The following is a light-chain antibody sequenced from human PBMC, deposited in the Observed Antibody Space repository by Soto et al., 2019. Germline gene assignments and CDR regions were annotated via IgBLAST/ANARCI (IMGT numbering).Light chain of an antibody. CDR1: SSDVGGYNY. CDR2: EVS. V-gene: IGLV2-8*01. J-gene: IGLJ1*01. Sequence: QSALTQPPSASGCPGQSVTISCTGTSSDVGGYNYVSWYQQYPGKAPKLMISEVSKRPSGVPDRFSGSKSGNTASLTVSGLQAEDEADYYCSSYAGSNNFVFGTGTKLTVL. CDR3: SSYAGSNNFV.